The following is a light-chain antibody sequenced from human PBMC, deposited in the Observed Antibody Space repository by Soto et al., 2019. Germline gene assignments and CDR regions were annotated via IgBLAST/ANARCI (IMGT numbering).Light chain of an antibody. J-gene: IGLJ2*01. Sequence: QSALTQPASVSGSPGQSITISCTGTSSDVGSYNLVSWYQQHPGKAPKLMIYEGSKRPSGVSNRFSGSKSGNTASLTISGLQAEDEADYYCCSYAGSIIYVVFGGGTKVTVL. V-gene: IGLV2-23*01. CDR1: SSDVGSYNL. CDR2: EGS. CDR3: CSYAGSIIYVV.